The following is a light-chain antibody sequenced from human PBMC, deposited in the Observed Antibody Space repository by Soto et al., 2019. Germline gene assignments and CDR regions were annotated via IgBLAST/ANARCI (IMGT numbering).Light chain of an antibody. CDR2: GAS. V-gene: IGKV3-15*01. CDR3: QQYDNWPLT. J-gene: IGKJ4*01. CDR1: QSVSSN. Sequence: EIVMTQSPATLSVSPGERATLSCRASQSVSSNLAWYQQKSGQTPRLLIYGASTRATDIPARFSGSGSGTEFTLSISSLQSEDFAVYYCQQYDNWPLTFGGGTRWRSN.